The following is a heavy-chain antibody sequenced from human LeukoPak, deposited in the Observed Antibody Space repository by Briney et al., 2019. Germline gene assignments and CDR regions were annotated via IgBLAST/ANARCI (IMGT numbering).Heavy chain of an antibody. Sequence: ASVKVSCKASGYTFTGYYMHWVRQAPGQGLEWMGWINPNSGGTNYAQKFQGRVTMTRDTSISTAYMELSRLRSDDTAVYCCARDLVYCTNGVCFTAPPLNWFDPWGQGTLVTVSS. CDR3: ARDLVYCTNGVCFTAPPLNWFDP. D-gene: IGHD2-8*01. V-gene: IGHV1-2*02. CDR1: GYTFTGYY. CDR2: INPNSGGT. J-gene: IGHJ5*02.